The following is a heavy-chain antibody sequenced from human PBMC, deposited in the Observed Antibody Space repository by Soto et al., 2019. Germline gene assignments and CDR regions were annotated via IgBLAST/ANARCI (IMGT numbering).Heavy chain of an antibody. CDR2: INPNSGGT. V-gene: IGHV1-2*02. CDR3: ARGASGSYLGSGY. CDR1: GYTFTGYY. Sequence: ASVKVSCKASGYTFTGYYMHWLRQAPGQGLEWMGWINPNSGGTNYAQKFQGRVTMTRGTSISTAYMELSRLRSDDTAVYYCARGASGSYLGSGYWGQGTLVTVSS. J-gene: IGHJ4*02. D-gene: IGHD1-26*01.